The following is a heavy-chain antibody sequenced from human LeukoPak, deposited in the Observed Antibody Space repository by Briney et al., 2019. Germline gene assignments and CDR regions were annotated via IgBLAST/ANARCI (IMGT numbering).Heavy chain of an antibody. V-gene: IGHV1-46*01. Sequence: ASVKVSCKASGYTFTSYYMHWVRQAPGQGLEWRGIINPSGGSTSYAQKFQGRVTMTRDTSTSTVYMELSSLGSEDTAVYYCARDQKVASGLDYWGQGTLVTVSS. J-gene: IGHJ4*02. D-gene: IGHD5-12*01. CDR2: INPSGGST. CDR3: ARDQKVASGLDY. CDR1: GYTFTSYY.